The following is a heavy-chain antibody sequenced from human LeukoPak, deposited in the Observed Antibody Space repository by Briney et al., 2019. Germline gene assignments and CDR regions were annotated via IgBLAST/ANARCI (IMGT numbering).Heavy chain of an antibody. CDR1: GGSISDYY. CDR3: ASLPTF. CDR2: IYKSVT. J-gene: IGHJ4*02. V-gene: IGHV4-59*01. Sequence: PSETLSLTCAVSGGSISDYYWSWVRQPPGKRLEFIGYIYKSVTDYNPSLKSRVTISADTSKNQFSLRLTSMTAADTAVYYCASLPTFWGQGTLVTVSS.